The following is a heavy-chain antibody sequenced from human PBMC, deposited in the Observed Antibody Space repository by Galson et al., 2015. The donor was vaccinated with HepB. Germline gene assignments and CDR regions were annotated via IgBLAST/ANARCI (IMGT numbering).Heavy chain of an antibody. CDR3: ARRQIYGGGFYGMDV. Sequence: QSGAEVKKPGESLKISCKGSGYRFSTYWIGWVRQLPGRGLEWMGSVYPGASATRYSPSFQGQVTISADKSINTAYLQWSSLEASDTAMYYCARRQIYGGGFYGMDVWGQGTTVTVSS. J-gene: IGHJ6*02. CDR1: GYRFSTYW. CDR2: VYPGASAT. D-gene: IGHD2-21*01. V-gene: IGHV5-51*01.